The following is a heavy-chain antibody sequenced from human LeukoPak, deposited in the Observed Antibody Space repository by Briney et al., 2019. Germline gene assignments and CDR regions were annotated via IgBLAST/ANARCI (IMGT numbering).Heavy chain of an antibody. Sequence: GGSLTLSCAASGFTFSSYSMHWVRQAPGKGLEWVSYISSSGSTIYYADSVKGRFTISRDNAKNSLYLQMNSLRAEDTAVYYCARSQVATMGYWGQGTLVTVSS. CDR1: GFTFSSYS. J-gene: IGHJ4*02. D-gene: IGHD5-12*01. V-gene: IGHV3-48*03. CDR3: ARSQVATMGY. CDR2: ISSSGSTI.